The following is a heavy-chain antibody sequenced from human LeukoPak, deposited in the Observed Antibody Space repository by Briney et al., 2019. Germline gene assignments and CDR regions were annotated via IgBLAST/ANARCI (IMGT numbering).Heavy chain of an antibody. Sequence: SETLSLTCTVSGGSISSSSYYWGWIRQPPGKGLEWIGSIYHSGSTYYNPSLKSRVTISVDTSKNQFSLKLSSVTAADTAVYYCARQAAPYSSSWCDYWGQGTLVTVSS. V-gene: IGHV4-39*01. CDR1: GGSISSSSYY. D-gene: IGHD6-13*01. CDR2: IYHSGST. CDR3: ARQAAPYSSSWCDY. J-gene: IGHJ4*02.